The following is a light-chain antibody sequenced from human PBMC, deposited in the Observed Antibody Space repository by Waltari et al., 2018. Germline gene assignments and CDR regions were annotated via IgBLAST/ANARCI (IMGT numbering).Light chain of an antibody. J-gene: IGKJ1*01. CDR1: QPVSSSY. Sequence: ENVLAQSPGTLSLAPGERVSLSCGASQPVSSSYVAWYQQKPGQAPRLLMYGASRRATGTPDRFSGSGSGTDFTLTISRLAPEDSAVYYCQQFGTTPWTFGQGTTVKI. CDR3: QQFGTTPWT. CDR2: GAS. V-gene: IGKV3-20*01.